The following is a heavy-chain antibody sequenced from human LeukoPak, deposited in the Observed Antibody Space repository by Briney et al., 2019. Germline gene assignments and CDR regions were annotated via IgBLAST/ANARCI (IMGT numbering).Heavy chain of an antibody. J-gene: IGHJ4*02. D-gene: IGHD3-22*01. Sequence: GGSLRLSCAASGFTFSSYSMNWVRQAPGKGLEWVSAISGSGGSTYYADSVKGRFTISRDNSKNTLYLQMNSLRAEDTAVYYCAKDRTMIVVVILFDYWGQGTLVTVSS. CDR3: AKDRTMIVVVILFDY. CDR2: ISGSGGST. CDR1: GFTFSSYS. V-gene: IGHV3-23*01.